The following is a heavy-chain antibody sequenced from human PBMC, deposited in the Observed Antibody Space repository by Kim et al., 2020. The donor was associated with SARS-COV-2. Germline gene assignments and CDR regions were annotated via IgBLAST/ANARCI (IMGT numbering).Heavy chain of an antibody. Sequence: VSVKSRITINTDTSKNQFSLQLNSVTPEDTAVYYCARDPRYSSSLNWFDPWGQGTLVTVSS. J-gene: IGHJ5*02. CDR3: ARDPRYSSSLNWFDP. V-gene: IGHV6-1*01. D-gene: IGHD6-6*01.